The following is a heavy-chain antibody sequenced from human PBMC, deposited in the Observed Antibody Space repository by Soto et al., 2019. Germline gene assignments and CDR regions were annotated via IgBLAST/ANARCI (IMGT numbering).Heavy chain of an antibody. V-gene: IGHV1-2*04. CDR3: ARGDIVVVPAALGRWYCDL. J-gene: IGHJ2*01. D-gene: IGHD2-2*01. Sequence: QVQLVQSGAEVKKPGASVKVSCKASGYTFTGYYMHWVRQAPGQGLEWMGWINPNSGGTNYAQKFQGWVTMTRDTSISTAYMELSRLRSDDTAVYYCARGDIVVVPAALGRWYCDLWGRGTLVTVSS. CDR1: GYTFTGYY. CDR2: INPNSGGT.